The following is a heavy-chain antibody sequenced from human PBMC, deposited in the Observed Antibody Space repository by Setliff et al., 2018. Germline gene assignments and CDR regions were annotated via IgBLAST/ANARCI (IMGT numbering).Heavy chain of an antibody. D-gene: IGHD2-2*01. CDR1: GYLFSISW. CDR2: IYAGDSGNI. J-gene: IGHJ3*01. Sequence: GESLKISCKDPGYLFSISWIGWVRQMPGKGLDWMGLIYAGDSGNIRYSPSFQGQVTISVDTSISTAYLQWSTLQASDTAIYYCTRHEDRNKCTSSSCYRENDAFDVWGQGAMVTVSS. CDR3: TRHEDRNKCTSSSCYRENDAFDV. V-gene: IGHV5-51*01.